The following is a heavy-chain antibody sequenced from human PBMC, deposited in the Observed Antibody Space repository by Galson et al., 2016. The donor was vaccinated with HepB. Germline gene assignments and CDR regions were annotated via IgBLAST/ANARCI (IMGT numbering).Heavy chain of an antibody. J-gene: IGHJ6*02. Sequence: SVKVSCKASGDSFSSYPISWVRQAPGQGFKWMGGIFPTFGRAKYAQKFQDRVTITADKATSTAYMELTSLTSEDTAVYYCAREFEAPNTGGWLLPSGIYGMDVWGQGTTVIVSS. V-gene: IGHV1-69*06. CDR1: GDSFSSYP. CDR2: IFPTFGRA. CDR3: AREFEAPNTGGWLLPSGIYGMDV. D-gene: IGHD2-8*02.